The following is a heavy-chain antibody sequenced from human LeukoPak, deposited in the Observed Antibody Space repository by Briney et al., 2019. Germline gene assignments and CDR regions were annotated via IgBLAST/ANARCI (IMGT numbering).Heavy chain of an antibody. CDR3: ARDGLFSGYYDSSGYYDY. CDR2: IKQDGSEK. J-gene: IGHJ4*02. D-gene: IGHD3-22*01. Sequence: WGSLRLSCAASGFTFSSYWMSWVRQAPGKGLEWVANIKQDGSEKYYVDSVKGRFTISRDNAKNSLYLQMNSLRAEDTAVYYCARDGLFSGYYDSSGYYDYWGQGTLVTVSS. V-gene: IGHV3-7*01. CDR1: GFTFSSYW.